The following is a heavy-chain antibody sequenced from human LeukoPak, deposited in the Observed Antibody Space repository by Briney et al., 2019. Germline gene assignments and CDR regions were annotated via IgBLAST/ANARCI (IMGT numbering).Heavy chain of an antibody. CDR2: IYHSGST. V-gene: IGHV4-38-2*02. CDR1: GYSISSGYY. CDR3: ARCNYYGSGRPLSTYYYMDV. D-gene: IGHD3-10*01. J-gene: IGHJ6*03. Sequence: SETLSLTCTVSGYSISSGYYWGWIRQPPGKGLEWIGSIYHSGSTYYNPSLKSRVTISVDTSKNQFSLKLSSVTAADTAVYHCARCNYYGSGRPLSTYYYMDVWGKGTTVTISS.